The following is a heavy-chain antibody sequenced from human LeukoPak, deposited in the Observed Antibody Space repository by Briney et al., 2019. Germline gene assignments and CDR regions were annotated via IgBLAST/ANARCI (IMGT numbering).Heavy chain of an antibody. CDR2: ISWNSGTI. Sequence: GRSLRLSCAASGFTFDDYAMHWVRQAPGKGLEWASGISWNSGTIAYADSVKGRFTISRDNAKNSLYLQMNSLRAEDTALYYCAKDWITFGGVIVGAFDIWGQGTMVTVSS. CDR3: AKDWITFGGVIVGAFDI. J-gene: IGHJ3*02. D-gene: IGHD3-16*02. V-gene: IGHV3-9*01. CDR1: GFTFDDYA.